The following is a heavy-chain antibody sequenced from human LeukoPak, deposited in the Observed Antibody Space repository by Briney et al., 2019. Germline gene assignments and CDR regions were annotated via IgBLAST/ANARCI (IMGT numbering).Heavy chain of an antibody. Sequence: SETLSLTCTVSGGSISSSSYYCGWIRHPPGKGLEWIGSIYYSGSTYYNPSLKSRVTISVDTSKNQFSLKLSSVTAADPAVYYCARVHIIRGVIIDPYYFDYWGQGTLVTASS. J-gene: IGHJ4*02. V-gene: IGHV4-39*07. CDR2: IYYSGST. D-gene: IGHD3-10*01. CDR3: ARVHIIRGVIIDPYYFDY. CDR1: GGSISSSSYY.